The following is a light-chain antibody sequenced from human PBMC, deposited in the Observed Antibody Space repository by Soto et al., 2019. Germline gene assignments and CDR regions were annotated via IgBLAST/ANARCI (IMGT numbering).Light chain of an antibody. CDR3: QQRSNWPQLT. CDR2: GAS. V-gene: IGKV3D-20*02. J-gene: IGKJ4*01. CDR1: QSVSSSY. Sequence: EIVFTQSPGTLSLSPGERATLSCRASQSVSSSYLAWYQQKPGQAPRLLIYGASRRATGIPDRFTGSGSGTDFTLTISSLEPEDFAVYYCQQRSNWPQLTFGGGTKVDIK.